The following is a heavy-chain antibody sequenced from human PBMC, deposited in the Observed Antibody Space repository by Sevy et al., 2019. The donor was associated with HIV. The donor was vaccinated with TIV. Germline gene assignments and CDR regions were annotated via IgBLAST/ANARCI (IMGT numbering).Heavy chain of an antibody. Sequence: GGSLRLSCAASGFSLSGYGMHWVRQAPGKGLEWVAVIWYDGSNKEYADSVKGRFTISRDNSKNTLYLQMNSLRAEDTAVYYCARWVKLELRSVDAFDIWGQGTMVTVSS. D-gene: IGHD1-7*01. V-gene: IGHV3-33*01. CDR1: GFSLSGYG. J-gene: IGHJ3*02. CDR3: ARWVKLELRSVDAFDI. CDR2: IWYDGSNK.